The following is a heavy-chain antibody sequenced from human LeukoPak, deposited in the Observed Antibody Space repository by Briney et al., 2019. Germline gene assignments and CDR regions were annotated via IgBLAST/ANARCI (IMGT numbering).Heavy chain of an antibody. Sequence: SETLSLTCTVSGGSISSGSYYWSWIRQPAGKGLEWIGRIYTSGSTNYNPSLKSRVTISVDTSKNQFSLKLSSVTAADTAVYYCARHPGYYYYYMDVWGKGTTVTISS. CDR3: ARHPGYYYYYMDV. J-gene: IGHJ6*03. CDR2: IYTSGST. V-gene: IGHV4-61*02. CDR1: GGSISSGSYY.